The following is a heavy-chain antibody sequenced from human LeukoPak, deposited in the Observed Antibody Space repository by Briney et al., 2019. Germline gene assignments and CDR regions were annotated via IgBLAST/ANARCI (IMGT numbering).Heavy chain of an antibody. D-gene: IGHD3-22*01. V-gene: IGHV5-51*01. CDR3: ASLYYYDGSGYYPFEY. Sequence: GESLKISCKGSGYSFTSYWIGWVRQMPGKGLEWMGIIYPGDSDTRYSPSFQGQVTISADKSISTAYLQWSSLKASDTAMYYCASLYYYDGSGYYPFEYWGQGTLVTVSS. J-gene: IGHJ4*02. CDR1: GYSFTSYW. CDR2: IYPGDSDT.